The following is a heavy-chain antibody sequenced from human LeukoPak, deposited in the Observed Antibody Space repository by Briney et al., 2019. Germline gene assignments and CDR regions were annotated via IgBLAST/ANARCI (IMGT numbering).Heavy chain of an antibody. CDR3: AREQYSSSFSGRGAFDI. D-gene: IGHD6-6*01. CDR2: ISYDGSNK. J-gene: IGHJ3*02. CDR1: GFTFSSYA. V-gene: IGHV3-30-3*01. Sequence: GGSLRLSCAASGFTFSSYAMHWVRQAPGKGLEWVAVISYDGSNKYYADSVKGRFTISRDNSKNTLYLQMNSLRAEDTAVYYCAREQYSSSFSGRGAFDIWGQGTMVTVSS.